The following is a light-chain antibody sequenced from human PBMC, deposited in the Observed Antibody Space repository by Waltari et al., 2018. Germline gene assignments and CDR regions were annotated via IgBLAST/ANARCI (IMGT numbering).Light chain of an antibody. CDR2: DAS. Sequence: ELVLTQSPATLSLSPGERATLSCRASPSVSSYLACYQQKPGQAPRLLIYDASNRATGIPVRFSGSGSGTDFTLTISSLEPEEFAVYYCQQRSNWPPSTFGQGTRLEIK. V-gene: IGKV3-11*01. J-gene: IGKJ5*01. CDR3: QQRSNWPPST. CDR1: PSVSSY.